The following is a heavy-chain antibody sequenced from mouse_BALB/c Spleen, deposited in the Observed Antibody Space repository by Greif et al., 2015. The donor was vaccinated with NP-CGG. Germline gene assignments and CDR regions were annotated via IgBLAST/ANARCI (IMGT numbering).Heavy chain of an antibody. V-gene: IGHV1-54*01. CDR2: INPGSGGT. J-gene: IGHJ3*01. Sequence: VQLQQSGAELVRPGTSVKVSCKASGYAFTNYLIEWVKQRPGQGLEWIGVINPGSGGTNYNEKFKGKATLTADKSSSTAYMQLSSLTSDDSAVYFCARGNDFSWFAYWGQGTLVTVSA. CDR1: GYAFTNYL. CDR3: ARGNDFSWFAY.